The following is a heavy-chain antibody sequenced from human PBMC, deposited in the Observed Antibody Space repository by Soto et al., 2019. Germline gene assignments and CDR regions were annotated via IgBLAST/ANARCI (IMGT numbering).Heavy chain of an antibody. J-gene: IGHJ4*02. CDR1: GGSISSSSYY. V-gene: IGHV4-39*01. CDR2: IYYSGST. Sequence: SETLSLTCTVSGGSISSSSYYWGWIRQPPGKGLEWIGSIYYSGSTYYNPSLKSRVTISVDTSKNQFSLKLSSVTAADTAVYYCASDRTYYYDSSGYYSFAYWGQGTLVIVSS. D-gene: IGHD3-22*01. CDR3: ASDRTYYYDSSGYYSFAY.